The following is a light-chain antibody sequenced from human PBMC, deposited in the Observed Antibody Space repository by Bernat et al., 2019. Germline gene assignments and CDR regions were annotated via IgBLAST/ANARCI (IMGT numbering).Light chain of an antibody. CDR3: AVWDDSLSGWV. V-gene: IGLV1-47*02. J-gene: IGLJ3*02. Sequence: QSVLTQPPSASGTPGQRVTISCSGRSSNIGSNSVYWYQQLPGTAPKLLIYSYNQRPSGVPHRFPGSKSGTSASLAISGLRSEDETDYYCAVWDDSLSGWVFGGGTKLTVL. CDR2: SYN. CDR1: SSNIGSNS.